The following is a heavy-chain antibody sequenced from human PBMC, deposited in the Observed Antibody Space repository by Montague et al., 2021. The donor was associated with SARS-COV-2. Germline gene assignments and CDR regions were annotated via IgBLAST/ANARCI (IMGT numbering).Heavy chain of an antibody. CDR3: ARAVSVRSAVTWFDH. D-gene: IGHD3-10*01. V-gene: IGHV4-59*01. CDR2: SGGI. J-gene: IGHJ5*02. Sequence: SGGINSNASLTVRVSMSVDTSNNQFSLKLTSVTAADTAVYYCARAVSVRSAVTWFDHWGQGNLVTVSS.